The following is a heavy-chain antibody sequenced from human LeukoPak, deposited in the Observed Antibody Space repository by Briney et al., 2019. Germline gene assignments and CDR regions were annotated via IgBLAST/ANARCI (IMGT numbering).Heavy chain of an antibody. V-gene: IGHV1-69*13. D-gene: IGHD3-22*01. CDR1: GGTFISYA. CDR3: ARDPGYDSSSFYYYGMDV. J-gene: IGHJ6*02. CDR2: IIPIFGTA. Sequence: GASVKVSCKASGGTFISYAISWVRQAPGQGLEWMGGIIPIFGTANYAQKFQGRVTITADESTSTAYMELSSLRSEDTAVYYCARDPGYDSSSFYYYGMDVWGQGTTVTVSS.